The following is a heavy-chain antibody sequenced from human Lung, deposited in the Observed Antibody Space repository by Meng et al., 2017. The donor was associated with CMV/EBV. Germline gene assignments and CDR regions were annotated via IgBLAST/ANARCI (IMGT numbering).Heavy chain of an antibody. CDR3: LRRSGGSV. CDR2: IPHRGSS. J-gene: IGHJ1*01. Sequence: QVRLRGSRPSLLKPSETLSLTSAVSGDSITNHNWWAWVRQPPGKGLEWIGEIPHRGSSAYNPSLKSRVSMSIDKSKNQFSLKLTSVTAADTAVYHCLRRSGGSVWGQGTLVTVSS. V-gene: IGHV4-4*02. D-gene: IGHD3-10*01. CDR1: GDSITNHNW.